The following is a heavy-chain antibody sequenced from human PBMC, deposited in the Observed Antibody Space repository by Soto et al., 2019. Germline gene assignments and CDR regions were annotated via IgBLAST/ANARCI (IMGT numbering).Heavy chain of an antibody. Sequence: EVQLLESAGGLVQPGGSLRLSCAASGFTFSDYSMSWVRQAPGRGLEWVSTFTRRGNIYYADSVKGRFTISRDNSKSILYLQMDSLRAEDTALYYCAREYAPGSPNYDYWVLGTLVTVSS. V-gene: IGHV3-23*01. CDR1: GFTFSDYS. J-gene: IGHJ4*02. CDR2: FTRRGNI. CDR3: AREYAPGSPNYDY. D-gene: IGHD3-10*01.